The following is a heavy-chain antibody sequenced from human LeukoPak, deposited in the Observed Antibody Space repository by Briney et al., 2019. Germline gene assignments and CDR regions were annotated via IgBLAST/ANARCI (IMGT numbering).Heavy chain of an antibody. D-gene: IGHD4-17*01. V-gene: IGHV3-33*01. CDR3: ARSPDYVRHIDY. CDR2: IWYDGSNK. CDR1: GFTFSSYG. J-gene: IGHJ4*02. Sequence: PGGSLRLSCAASGFTFSSYGMHWVRQAPGKGLEWVAVIWYDGSNKYYADSVKGRFTISRDNSKNTLYLQMNSLRAEDTAVYYCARSPDYVRHIDYRGQGTLVTVSS.